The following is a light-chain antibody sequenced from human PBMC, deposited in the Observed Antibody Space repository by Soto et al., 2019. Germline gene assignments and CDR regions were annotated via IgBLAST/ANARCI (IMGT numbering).Light chain of an antibody. V-gene: IGLV2-23*02. Sequence: QSVLTQPASVSGSPGQSITISCPGTSSDFGSYNLVSWYQQHPGKAPKLMIYEVSKRPSGVSNRFSGSKSGNTASLTISGLQAEDEADYYCCSCAGSSTLYVFGTGTKVTVL. CDR3: CSCAGSSTLYV. J-gene: IGLJ1*01. CDR2: EVS. CDR1: SSDFGSYNL.